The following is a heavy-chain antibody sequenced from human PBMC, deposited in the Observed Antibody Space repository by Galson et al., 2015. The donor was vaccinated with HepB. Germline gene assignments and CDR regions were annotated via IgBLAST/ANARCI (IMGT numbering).Heavy chain of an antibody. CDR2: ISDSSGTT. D-gene: IGHD1-26*01. CDR1: GFTFSSYA. Sequence: SLRLSCAASGFTFSSYAMSWVRQPPGMGLEWLSAISDSSGTTYYADSVRGRFTISRDNYKNTVYLQLNSLSAEDTALYYCARENRGTYSTAFDHWGQGILVTVSS. J-gene: IGHJ4*02. V-gene: IGHV3-23*01. CDR3: ARENRGTYSTAFDH.